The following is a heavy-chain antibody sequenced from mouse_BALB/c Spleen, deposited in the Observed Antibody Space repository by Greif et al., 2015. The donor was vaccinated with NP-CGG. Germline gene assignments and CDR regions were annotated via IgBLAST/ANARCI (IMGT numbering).Heavy chain of an antibody. CDR3: ARKGAYDNNWAWFAY. Sequence: EVKLVESGPDLVKPSQSLSLTCAVTGYSITSGYSWHWIRQFPGNKLEWMGYIHYSGSTTYNPSLKSRISITRDTSKNHFFLQLNSVTTEDTATYYCARKGAYDNNWAWFAYWGLGTLVTVSA. CDR2: IHYSGST. CDR1: GYSITSGYS. D-gene: IGHD2-5*01. V-gene: IGHV3-1*02. J-gene: IGHJ3*01.